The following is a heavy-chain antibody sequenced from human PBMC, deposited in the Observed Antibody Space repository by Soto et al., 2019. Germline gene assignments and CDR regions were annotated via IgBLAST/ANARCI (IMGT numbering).Heavy chain of an antibody. CDR3: AHRGAGAYTFAI. CDR1: GFSLSTSGVG. CDR2: IYWDDDK. Sequence: GSGPTLVNPTQTLTLTWTFSGFSLSTSGVGVGWIRQPPRKALEWLALIYWDDDKRYSPSLKSRLTITRDTSKNQVVLTMTNMDPVDTATYYCAHRGAGAYTFAICGQGTMVTGSS. J-gene: IGHJ3*02. D-gene: IGHD2-2*02. V-gene: IGHV2-5*02.